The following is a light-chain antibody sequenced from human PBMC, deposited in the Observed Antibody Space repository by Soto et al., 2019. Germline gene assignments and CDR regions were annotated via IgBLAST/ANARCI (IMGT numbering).Light chain of an antibody. Sequence: QSALTQPPSASGSPGQSVTVSCTGTNSDVGGYNFVSWYQHHPGKAPKLMIYELNKRPSGVPYRFSGSKSGNTASLTISGLHTDDEADYFCSSYAGSIYVFGSGTKLTVL. CDR1: NSDVGGYNF. V-gene: IGLV2-8*01. J-gene: IGLJ1*01. CDR2: ELN. CDR3: SSYAGSIYV.